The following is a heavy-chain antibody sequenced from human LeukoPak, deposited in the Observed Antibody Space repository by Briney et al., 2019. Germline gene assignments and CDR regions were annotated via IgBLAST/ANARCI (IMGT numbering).Heavy chain of an antibody. CDR1: GLTFSSYW. V-gene: IGHV3-74*01. J-gene: IGHJ5*02. Sequence: GGSLRLSCAASGLTFSSYWMHCVRQAPGRGLVWVSRINSDGSSTSYADSVKGRFTISRDNAKNTLYLQMNSLRAEDTAVYYCARALRMTGTTYPLNWFDHWGQGTLVTVSS. D-gene: IGHD1-7*01. CDR3: ARALRMTGTTYPLNWFDH. CDR2: INSDGSST.